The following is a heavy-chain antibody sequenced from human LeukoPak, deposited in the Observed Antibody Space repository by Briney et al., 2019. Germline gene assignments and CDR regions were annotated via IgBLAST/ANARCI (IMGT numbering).Heavy chain of an antibody. V-gene: IGHV4-59*01. CDR2: IYYSGST. CDR3: ARSQHYYGSGSYYPDYFDY. Sequence: SETLSLTCTVSGGSISSYYWSWIRQPPGKGLEWIGYIYYSGSTNYNPSLKSRVTISVDTSKNQFSLKLSSVTAADTAVYYCARSQHYYGSGSYYPDYFDYWGQGTLVTVPS. J-gene: IGHJ4*02. CDR1: GGSISSYY. D-gene: IGHD3-10*01.